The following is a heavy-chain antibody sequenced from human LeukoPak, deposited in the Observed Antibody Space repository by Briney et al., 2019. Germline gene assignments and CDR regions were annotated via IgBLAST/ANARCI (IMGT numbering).Heavy chain of an antibody. CDR1: GFTFSSYA. Sequence: GGSLRLSCAASGFTFSSYAMHWVRQAPGKGLEWVAVISYDGSNKYYADSVKGRFTISRDNSKNTLYLQMNSLRAEDTAVYYCAAYYDSSGYYYPSWGQGTLVTVSS. D-gene: IGHD3-22*01. J-gene: IGHJ5*02. CDR2: ISYDGSNK. CDR3: AAYYDSSGYYYPS. V-gene: IGHV3-30*04.